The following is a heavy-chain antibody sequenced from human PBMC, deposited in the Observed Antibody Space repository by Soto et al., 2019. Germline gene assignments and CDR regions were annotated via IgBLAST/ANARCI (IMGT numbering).Heavy chain of an antibody. Sequence: GGSLRLSCAASGFTFSSYGMHWVRQAPGKGLEWVAVISYDGSNKYYADSVKGRFTISRDNSKNTLYLQMNSLRAEDTAVYYCAKAFRIGLEYYYYGMDVWGQGTTVTVSS. V-gene: IGHV3-30*18. CDR3: AKAFRIGLEYYYYGMDV. D-gene: IGHD3-10*01. J-gene: IGHJ6*02. CDR2: ISYDGSNK. CDR1: GFTFSSYG.